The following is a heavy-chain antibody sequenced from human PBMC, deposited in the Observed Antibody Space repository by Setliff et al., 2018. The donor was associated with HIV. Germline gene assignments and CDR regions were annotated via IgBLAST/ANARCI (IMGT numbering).Heavy chain of an antibody. D-gene: IGHD6-19*01. Sequence: GGSLRLSCAASGFTFSSNCDMHWVRQAPGKGLEWVTVIWYDGSDKYYADSVKGRFTISTDNSKKTLSLQMNSLRAVTVRNVAAVDCWGQGTLITVSS. CDR1: GFTFSSNCD. J-gene: IGHJ4*02. V-gene: IGHV3-33*08. CDR2: IWYDGSDK. CDR3: VDC.